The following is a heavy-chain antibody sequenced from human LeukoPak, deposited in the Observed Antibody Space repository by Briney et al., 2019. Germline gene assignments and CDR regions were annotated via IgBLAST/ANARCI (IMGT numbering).Heavy chain of an antibody. D-gene: IGHD6-13*01. Sequence: GRSLRLSCAASGFTFDDYAMHWVRQAPGKGLEWVSGISWNSGSIGYADSVKGRFTISRDNAKNSLYLQMNSLRAEDTAVYYCARRVTAAAGNNWFDPWGQGTLVTVSS. J-gene: IGHJ5*02. CDR3: ARRVTAAAGNNWFDP. V-gene: IGHV3-9*01. CDR2: ISWNSGSI. CDR1: GFTFDDYA.